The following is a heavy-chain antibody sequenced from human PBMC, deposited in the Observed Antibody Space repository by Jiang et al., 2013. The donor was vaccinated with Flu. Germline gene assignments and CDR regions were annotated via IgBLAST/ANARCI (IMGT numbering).Heavy chain of an antibody. V-gene: IGHV4-39*01. J-gene: IGHJ4*02. CDR1: GGSISSSSYY. CDR2: IYYSGST. D-gene: IGHD6-19*01. Sequence: LLKPSETLSLTCTVSGGSISSSSYYWGWIRQPPGKGLEWIGSIYYSGSTYYNPSLKSRVTISVDTSKNQFSLKLSSVTAADTAVYYCARLSGQWLANFDYWGQGTLVTVSS. CDR3: ARLSGQWLANFDY.